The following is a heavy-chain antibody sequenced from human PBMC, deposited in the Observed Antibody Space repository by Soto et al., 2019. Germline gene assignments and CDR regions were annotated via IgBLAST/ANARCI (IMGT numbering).Heavy chain of an antibody. V-gene: IGHV4-34*01. J-gene: IGHJ5*02. CDR1: GGSFSGYY. D-gene: IGHD2-2*01. CDR3: ARGRRYCSSTSCYNWFDP. Sequence: SETLSLTCAVYGGSFSGYYWSWIRQPPGKGLEWIGEINHSGSTNYNPSLKSRVTISVDTSKSQFSLKLSSVTAADTAVYYCARGRRYCSSTSCYNWFDPWGQGTLVTVSS. CDR2: INHSGST.